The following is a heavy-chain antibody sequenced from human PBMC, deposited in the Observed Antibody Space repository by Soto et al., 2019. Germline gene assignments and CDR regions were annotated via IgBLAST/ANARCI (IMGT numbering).Heavy chain of an antibody. Sequence: LSLTCAVSGASISSNNWWSWVRQPPGKGLEWVSYISFNGDVTRYSDSVEGRFTVSRDNAKKSLYLQMNSLRVEDTAVYYCARENGHPGHNYAMDVWGQGTTVTVSS. CDR2: ISFNGDVT. CDR1: GASISSNNW. D-gene: IGHD2-8*01. CDR3: ARENGHPGHNYAMDV. V-gene: IGHV3-11*01. J-gene: IGHJ6*02.